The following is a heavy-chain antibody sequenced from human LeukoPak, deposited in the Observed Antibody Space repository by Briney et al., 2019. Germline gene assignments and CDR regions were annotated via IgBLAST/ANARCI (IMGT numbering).Heavy chain of an antibody. CDR3: ARGGYSSSWYLFDY. D-gene: IGHD6-13*01. J-gene: IGHJ4*02. Sequence: SVKGRFTISRDNSKNTLYLQMNSLRAEDTAVYYCARGGYSSSWYLFDYWGQGTLVTVSS. V-gene: IGHV3-30*07.